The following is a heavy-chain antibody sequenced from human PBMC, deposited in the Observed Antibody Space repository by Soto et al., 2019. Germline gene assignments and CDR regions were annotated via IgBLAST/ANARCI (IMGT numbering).Heavy chain of an antibody. J-gene: IGHJ5*02. CDR2: ISYDGSNT. V-gene: IGHV3-30*03. Sequence: GGSLRLSCAASGVSFNSYDMHWGRQAPGKGPEWVAIISYDGSNTYYSDSVRGRFTISRDNSKDTLYLQMHSLRSEDTAIYYCARISRYCSGGDCHASGQGTQVTVSS. CDR3: ARISRYCSGGDCHA. CDR1: GVSFNSYD. D-gene: IGHD2-15*01.